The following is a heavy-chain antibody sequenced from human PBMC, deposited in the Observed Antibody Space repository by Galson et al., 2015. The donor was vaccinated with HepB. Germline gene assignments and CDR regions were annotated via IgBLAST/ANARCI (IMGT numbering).Heavy chain of an antibody. Sequence: SLRLSCAASGFTFSSYSMNWVRRAPGKGLEWVSYISSSSSTIYYADSVKGRFTISRDNAKNSLYLQMNSLRAEDTAVYYCARDQHYYYYYGMDVWGQGTTVTVCS. J-gene: IGHJ6*02. V-gene: IGHV3-48*04. CDR3: ARDQHYYYYYGMDV. CDR2: ISSSSSTI. CDR1: GFTFSSYS.